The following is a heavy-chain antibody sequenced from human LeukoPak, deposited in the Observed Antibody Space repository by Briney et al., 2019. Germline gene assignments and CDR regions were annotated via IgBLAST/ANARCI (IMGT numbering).Heavy chain of an antibody. CDR2: INHSGGT. CDR3: ARCRIISSAAIGAFDI. V-gene: IGHV4-34*01. CDR1: GGSFSGYY. D-gene: IGHD3-22*01. Sequence: SETLSLTCAVYGGSFSGYYWSWIRQPPGKGLEWIGEINHSGGTNYNPSLKSRVTISVDTSKNQFSLKLSSVTAADTAVYYCARCRIISSAAIGAFDIWGQGTMVTVSS. J-gene: IGHJ3*02.